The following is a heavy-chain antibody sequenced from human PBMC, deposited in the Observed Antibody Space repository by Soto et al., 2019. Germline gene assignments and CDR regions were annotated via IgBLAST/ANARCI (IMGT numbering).Heavy chain of an antibody. CDR3: AKDKRAALYYYYGMDV. CDR2: ISYDGSNK. Sequence: GGSLRLSCAASGFTFSSYGMHWVRQAPGKGLEWVAVISYDGSNKYYADSVKGRFTISRDNSKNTLYLQMNSLRAEDTAVYYWAKDKRAALYYYYGMDVWGQGTRFTVS. J-gene: IGHJ6*02. D-gene: IGHD6-13*01. V-gene: IGHV3-30*18. CDR1: GFTFSSYG.